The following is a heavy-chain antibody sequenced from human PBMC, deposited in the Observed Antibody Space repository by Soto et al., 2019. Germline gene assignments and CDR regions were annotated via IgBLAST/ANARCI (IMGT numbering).Heavy chain of an antibody. CDR1: GYTVTSYD. D-gene: IGHD2-15*01. Sequence: ASVKVSCKASGYTVTSYDIIWVRQATGQGLEWMGWMNPNSGNTGYAQKLQGMFTMTRNTSISTAYMELRSLRSDDTAVYYCARVHCSGGSCYSDFSSWGQGTLVTVSS. CDR3: ARVHCSGGSCYSDFSS. V-gene: IGHV1-8*01. J-gene: IGHJ5*02. CDR2: MNPNSGNT.